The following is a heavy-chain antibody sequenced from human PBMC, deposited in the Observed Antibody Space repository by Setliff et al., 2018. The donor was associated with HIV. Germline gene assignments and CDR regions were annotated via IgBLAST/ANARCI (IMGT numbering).Heavy chain of an antibody. V-gene: IGHV4-30-4*08. CDR3: AKDIPGPAINSGRIKNWFDP. CDR2: IYYSGST. CDR1: GGSISSGDYY. J-gene: IGHJ5*02. Sequence: SETLSLTCTVSGGSISSGDYYWSWIRQPPGKGLEWIGHIYYSGSTYYNPSLKSRVTISVDTAKNQFSLKRSSVTATDTAVYYCAKDIPGPAINSGRIKNWFDPWGEGTLVTVSS. D-gene: IGHD6-19*01.